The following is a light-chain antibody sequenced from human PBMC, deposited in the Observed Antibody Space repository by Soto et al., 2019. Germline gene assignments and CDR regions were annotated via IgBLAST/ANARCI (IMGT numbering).Light chain of an antibody. CDR3: SSYAGSNTPLYV. CDR2: EVS. Sequence: QSVLTQPASVSGSPGQSITISYTGTSSDVGGYNYVSWYQQFPDKAPKLMIFEVSNRPSGVSNRFSGSKSGNTASLTISGLQAEDEADYYCSSYAGSNTPLYVFGTGTKVTVL. J-gene: IGLJ1*01. CDR1: SSDVGGYNY. V-gene: IGLV2-14*01.